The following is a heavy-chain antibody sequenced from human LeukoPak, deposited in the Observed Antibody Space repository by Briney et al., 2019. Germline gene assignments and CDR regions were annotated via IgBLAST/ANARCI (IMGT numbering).Heavy chain of an antibody. CDR1: GYTFTSYD. Sequence: ASVKVSCKASGYTFTSYDINWVRQATGQGLEWMGWMNPNSGNTGYAQKFQGRVTMTRNTSISTAYMELSSLRSEDTAVYYCARGRNEDFWSGYYKDYWGQGTLVIVSS. CDR2: MNPNSGNT. CDR3: ARGRNEDFWSGYYKDY. J-gene: IGHJ4*02. D-gene: IGHD3-3*01. V-gene: IGHV1-8*01.